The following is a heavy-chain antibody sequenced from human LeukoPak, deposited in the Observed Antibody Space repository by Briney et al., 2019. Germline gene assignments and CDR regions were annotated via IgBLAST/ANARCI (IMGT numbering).Heavy chain of an antibody. D-gene: IGHD3-16*01. J-gene: IGHJ4*02. Sequence: GGSLRLSCAVSGFTFSGSGMHWVRQAPGKGLEWVAVIWYDGSKKYYADSVKGRFTISRDDSKNTLYLQMNTLRADDTAVYYCARDFGVGTYYFDYWGQGTLVTVSS. CDR2: IWYDGSKK. CDR3: ARDFGVGTYYFDY. CDR1: GFTFSGSG. V-gene: IGHV3-33*01.